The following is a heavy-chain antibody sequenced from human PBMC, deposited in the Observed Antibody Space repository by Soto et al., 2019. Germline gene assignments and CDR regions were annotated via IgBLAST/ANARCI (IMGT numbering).Heavy chain of an antibody. CDR1: GGSFSDYY. V-gene: IGHV4-34*01. Sequence: QVQLQQWGAGLLKPSETLSLTCAVYGGSFSDYYWTWIRQPPGKGLEWIGEINHSGSTNYNPSLKSRVTISVDTSKNQFSLELSSVTAADTAVYYCAGGFYGVIGSYDYNYMGVWGKGTTVTVSS. D-gene: IGHD3-10*01. CDR3: AGGFYGVIGSYDYNYMGV. CDR2: INHSGST. J-gene: IGHJ6*03.